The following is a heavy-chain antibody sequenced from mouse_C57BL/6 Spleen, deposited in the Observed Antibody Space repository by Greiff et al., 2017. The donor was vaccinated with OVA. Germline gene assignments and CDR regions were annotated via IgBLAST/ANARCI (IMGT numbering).Heavy chain of an antibody. Sequence: QVQLQQPGAELVRPGSSVKLSCKASGYTFTSYWMHWVKQRPIQGLEWIGNIDPSDSETHYNQKFKDKATLTVDKSSSTAYMQLSSLTTEDSAVYYCARETYYSNYVRAIDYWGQGTSVTVSS. CDR1: GYTFTSYW. CDR3: ARETYYSNYVRAIDY. V-gene: IGHV1-52*01. D-gene: IGHD2-5*01. CDR2: IDPSDSET. J-gene: IGHJ4*01.